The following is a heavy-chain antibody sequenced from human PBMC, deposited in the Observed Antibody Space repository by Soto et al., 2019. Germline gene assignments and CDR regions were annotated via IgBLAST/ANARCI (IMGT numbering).Heavy chain of an antibody. CDR1: GYTFTSYG. Sequence: QVQLVQSGAEVKKPGASVKVSCKASGYTFTSYGISWVRQAPGQGLEWMGWISAYNGNTNYAQKLQGRVTMTTDTSXSXXYMELRSLRSDDTAVYYCARDDGSGSFRRYYGMDVWGQGTTVTVSS. V-gene: IGHV1-18*01. CDR3: ARDDGSGSFRRYYGMDV. CDR2: ISAYNGNT. J-gene: IGHJ6*02. D-gene: IGHD3-10*01.